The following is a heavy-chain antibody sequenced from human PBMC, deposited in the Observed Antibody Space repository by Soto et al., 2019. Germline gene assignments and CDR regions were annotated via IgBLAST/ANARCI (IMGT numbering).Heavy chain of an antibody. D-gene: IGHD3-3*01. V-gene: IGHV1-69*01. CDR1: GGTFNTYP. CDR2: IVPVFTIV. CDR3: ARPHLRGRHYDFRTAPTESFYHYGLGV. J-gene: IGHJ6*02. Sequence: QVQLEQSGAEVKKPGSSLKVSCQTSGGTFNTYPISWVRQAPGQGLEWMGGIVPVFTIVNYAPQFQDRVTITADESTNTVYIELSSLTSEDTAVYFCARPHLRGRHYDFRTAPTESFYHYGLGVWGQGTTVTVSS.